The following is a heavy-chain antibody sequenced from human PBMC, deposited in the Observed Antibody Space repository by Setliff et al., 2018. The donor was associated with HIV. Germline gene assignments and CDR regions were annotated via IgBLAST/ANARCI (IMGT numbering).Heavy chain of an antibody. D-gene: IGHD6-13*01. CDR3: ARADSSNWYHVDY. V-gene: IGHV1-18*04. Sequence: ASVKVSCKASGGTFSSYTINWVRQAPGQGLEWMGWISPANGNTNYAQKLQGRVTMTTDTSTSTAYMELRSLRSDDTAVYYCARADSSNWYHVDYWGQGTLVTVSS. CDR1: GGTFSSYT. CDR2: ISPANGNT. J-gene: IGHJ4*02.